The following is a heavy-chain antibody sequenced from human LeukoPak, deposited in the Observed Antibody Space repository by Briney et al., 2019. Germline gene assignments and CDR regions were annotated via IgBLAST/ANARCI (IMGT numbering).Heavy chain of an antibody. Sequence: GGSLRLSCAVSGFTFSDYWMSWVRQPPGKGLEWVANINHDGNEKYYVDSVMGRFTISRDNAKNSLYLQMNSLSVEDTAVYFCARSPATGTTDFWGQGTLVTVSS. D-gene: IGHD1-7*01. CDR3: ARSPATGTTDF. CDR1: GFTFSDYW. V-gene: IGHV3-7*01. J-gene: IGHJ4*02. CDR2: INHDGNEK.